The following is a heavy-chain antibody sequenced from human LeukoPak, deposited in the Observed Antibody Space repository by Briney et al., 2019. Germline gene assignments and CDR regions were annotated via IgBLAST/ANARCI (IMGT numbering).Heavy chain of an antibody. CDR3: ARLTTTVTTPFDY. CDR2: ISSSSSYI. V-gene: IGHV3-21*01. D-gene: IGHD4-17*01. J-gene: IGHJ4*02. CDR1: GFTSSSYS. Sequence: GGSLRLSCAASGFTSSSYSMNWVRQAPGKGLEWVSSISSSSSYIYYADSVKGRFTISRDNAKNSLYLQMNSLRAEDTAVYYCARLTTTVTTPFDYWGQGTLVTVSS.